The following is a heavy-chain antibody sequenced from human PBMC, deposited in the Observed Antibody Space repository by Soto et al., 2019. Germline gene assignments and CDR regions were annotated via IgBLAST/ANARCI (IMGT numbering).Heavy chain of an antibody. J-gene: IGHJ4*02. CDR1: GFTFSSYG. CDR3: ARERNWIYVYYFDY. CDR2: IWYDGSNK. D-gene: IGHD1-7*01. V-gene: IGHV3-33*01. Sequence: QVQLVESGGGVVQPGRSLRLSCAASGFTFSSYGMHWVRQAPGKGLEWVAVIWYDGSNKYYADSVKGRFTISRDNSKNTLYLQMNSLRAEDTAVYYCARERNWIYVYYFDYWGQGTLVTVSS.